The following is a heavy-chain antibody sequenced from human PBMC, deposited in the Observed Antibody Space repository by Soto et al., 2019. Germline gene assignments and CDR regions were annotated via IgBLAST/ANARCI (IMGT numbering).Heavy chain of an antibody. J-gene: IGHJ5*02. Sequence: SETLSLTCTVSGGSISSGGYYWSWIRQHPGKGLEWIGYIYYSGSTYYNPSLKSRVTISVDTSKNQFSLKLSSVTAADTAVYYCAREWRWVSAYCTHGVCYTWFDPWGQGTLVTVSS. V-gene: IGHV4-31*03. CDR1: GGSISSGGYY. CDR3: AREWRWVSAYCTHGVCYTWFDP. D-gene: IGHD2-8*01. CDR2: IYYSGST.